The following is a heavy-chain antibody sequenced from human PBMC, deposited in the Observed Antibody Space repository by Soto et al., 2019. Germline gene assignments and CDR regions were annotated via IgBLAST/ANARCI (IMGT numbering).Heavy chain of an antibody. D-gene: IGHD3-22*01. CDR2: TRNKANSYTT. CDR3: ARPPYDSSGYYPN. Sequence: EVQLVESGGGLVQPGGSLRLSCAASGFTFSDHYMDWVRQTPGKGLEWVGRTRNKANSYTTEYAASVKGRFTISRDDSKNPLYLQMNSLKTEDTAVYYCARPPYDSSGYYPNWGQGTLVTVSS. J-gene: IGHJ4*02. CDR1: GFTFSDHY. V-gene: IGHV3-72*01.